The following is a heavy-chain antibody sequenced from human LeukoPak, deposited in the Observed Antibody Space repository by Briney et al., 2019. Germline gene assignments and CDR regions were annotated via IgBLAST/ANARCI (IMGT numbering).Heavy chain of an antibody. CDR1: GDSISSYY. CDR2: IYYIGST. Sequence: SSETLSLTCTVSGDSISSYYWSCIRQPPGKGLEWIGYIYYIGSTNYNPSLKSRVTISVDTSKNQFSLKLSSVTAADTAVYYCARGYAFDIWGQGTMVTVSS. V-gene: IGHV4-59*01. CDR3: ARGYAFDI. J-gene: IGHJ3*02.